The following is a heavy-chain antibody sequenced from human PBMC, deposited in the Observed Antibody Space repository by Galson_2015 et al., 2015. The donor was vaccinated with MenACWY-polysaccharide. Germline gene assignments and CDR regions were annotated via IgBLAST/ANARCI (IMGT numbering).Heavy chain of an antibody. CDR2: IQYDGSIK. V-gene: IGHV3-33*01. Sequence: SLRLSCAGSGSRFSNFGIHWVRQAPGKGLEWVAVIQYDGSIKAYADSVKGRFTISRDNSKNTVFLEMNTLGAEDTAVYYCAREGSRIVFHAFDIWGQGTMVTVSS. CDR3: AREGSRIVFHAFDI. D-gene: IGHD2-15*01. J-gene: IGHJ3*02. CDR1: GSRFSNFG.